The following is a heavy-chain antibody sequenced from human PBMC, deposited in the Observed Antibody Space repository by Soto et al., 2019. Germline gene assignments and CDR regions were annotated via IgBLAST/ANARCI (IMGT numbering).Heavy chain of an antibody. J-gene: IGHJ4*02. V-gene: IGHV3-23*01. CDR1: GFTFSSYA. Sequence: GGSLRLSCAASGFTFSSYAMSWVRQAPGKGLEWVSAISGSGGSTYYADSVKGRFTISRDNSKNTLYLQMNSLRAEDTAVYYCAKDQYGSGSYYNDYWGQGTLVTVSS. D-gene: IGHD3-10*01. CDR3: AKDQYGSGSYYNDY. CDR2: ISGSGGST.